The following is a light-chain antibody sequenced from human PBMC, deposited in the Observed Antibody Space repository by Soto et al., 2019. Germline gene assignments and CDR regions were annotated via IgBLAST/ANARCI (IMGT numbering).Light chain of an antibody. CDR3: QSYDSSLGGWV. J-gene: IGLJ7*01. V-gene: IGLV1-40*01. Sequence: QSVLTQPPSVSGAPGQRVTISCTGSSSNIGAGYDVHWYQQLPGTAPKLLIYGNSNRPSGVPDRFSGSKSGTSASLAITGRRAEDVADYYCQSYDSSLGGWVFGGGTQLTVL. CDR2: GNS. CDR1: SSNIGAGYD.